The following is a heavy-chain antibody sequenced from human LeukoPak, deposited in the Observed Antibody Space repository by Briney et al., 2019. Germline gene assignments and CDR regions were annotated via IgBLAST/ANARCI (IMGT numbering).Heavy chain of an antibody. V-gene: IGHV3-23*01. CDR3: ARVGGH. Sequence: GGSLRLSCAASGFTFNNYAMSWVRQAPGKGLEWVSAISGSGGSTYYADSVRGRFIISRDNSKNTLYLQMNSLRVEDTAVYYCARVGGHWGQGTLVTVSS. J-gene: IGHJ4*02. D-gene: IGHD3-10*01. CDR2: ISGSGGST. CDR1: GFTFNNYA.